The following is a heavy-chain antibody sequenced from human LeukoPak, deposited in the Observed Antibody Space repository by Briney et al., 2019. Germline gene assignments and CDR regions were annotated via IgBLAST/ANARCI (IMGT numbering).Heavy chain of an antibody. J-gene: IGHJ4*02. V-gene: IGHV1-8*01. CDR1: GYTFTSYD. Sequence: ASVKVSCKASGYTFTSYDINWVRQATGQELEWMGWMNPNSGKTGYAQKFQGRVTMTRSTSITTAYMELSSLRSEDTAVYYCTRSVRDGSIDYWGQGTLVTVSS. CDR2: MNPNSGKT. D-gene: IGHD5-24*01. CDR3: TRSVRDGSIDY.